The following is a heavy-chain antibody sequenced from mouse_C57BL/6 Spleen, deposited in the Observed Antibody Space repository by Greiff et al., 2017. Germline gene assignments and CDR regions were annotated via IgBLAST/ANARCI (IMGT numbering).Heavy chain of an antibody. CDR1: GFTFSSYA. V-gene: IGHV5-4*01. Sequence: EVMLVESGGGLVKPGGSLKLSCAASGFTFSSYAMSWVRQTPEKRLEWVATISDGGSYTYYPDNVKGRFTISRDNAKNTLYLQRSHLKSEDTAMYDCARENSHFGDWGQGTTLTV. CDR3: ARENSHFGD. D-gene: IGHD5-2*01. J-gene: IGHJ2*01. CDR2: ISDGGSYT.